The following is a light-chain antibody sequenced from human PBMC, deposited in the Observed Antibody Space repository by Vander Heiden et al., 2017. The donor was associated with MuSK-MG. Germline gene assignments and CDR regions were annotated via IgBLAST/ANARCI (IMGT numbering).Light chain of an antibody. CDR2: TVS. CDR3: QQLNCFSFT. Sequence: DIQLTQSPSFLSASVGDRVTMTCRASQAISGHLAWYQQKPGNAPNLLIHTVSTLQSGVPSRFSGSVSGTEFTLTITSLQPEDVATYYCQQLNCFSFTFGPGTKVDIK. V-gene: IGKV1-9*01. CDR1: QAISGH. J-gene: IGKJ3*01.